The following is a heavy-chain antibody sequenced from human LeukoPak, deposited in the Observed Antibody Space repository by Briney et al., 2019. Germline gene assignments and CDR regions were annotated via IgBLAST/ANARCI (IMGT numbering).Heavy chain of an antibody. D-gene: IGHD6-13*01. CDR1: GYSFTSYW. CDR3: ARHYGAAGDIDC. CDR2: IDPSDSYT. J-gene: IGHJ4*02. Sequence: GASLQISCKGSGYSFTSYWISWVRQLPGKGQERKGRIDPSDSYTNYSTSFVGHVTISADNSISTAYLQWRSPEASAIATYYCARHYGAAGDIDCGGQGRLVTVSS. V-gene: IGHV5-10-1*01.